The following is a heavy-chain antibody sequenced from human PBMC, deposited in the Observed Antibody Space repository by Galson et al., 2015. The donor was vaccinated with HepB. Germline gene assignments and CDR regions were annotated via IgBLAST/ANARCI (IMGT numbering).Heavy chain of an antibody. J-gene: IGHJ6*02. CDR3: ARDRDLPLWFGELLHYDLDV. Sequence: SVKVSCKASGYTFTSCAMNWVRQAPGQGLEWMGWINTNTGNPTYAQGFTGRFVFSLDTSVSTAYLQISSLKAEDTAVYYCARDRDLPLWFGELLHYDLDVWGQGTTVTVSS. CDR1: GYTFTSCA. CDR2: INTNTGNP. V-gene: IGHV7-4-1*02. D-gene: IGHD3-10*01.